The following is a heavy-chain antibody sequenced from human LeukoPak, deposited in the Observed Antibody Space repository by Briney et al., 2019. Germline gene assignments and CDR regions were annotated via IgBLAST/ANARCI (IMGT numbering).Heavy chain of an antibody. D-gene: IGHD3-10*01. CDR3: ARVRITMVRGVISAYYYYMDV. V-gene: IGHV3-53*01. J-gene: IGHJ6*03. Sequence: GSLRLSCAASGFTVSSNYMSWVRQAPGKGLEWVSVIYSGGSTYYADSAKGRFTISRDNSKNTLYLQMNRLRAEDTAVYYCARVRITMVRGVISAYYYYMDVLGQGTTVTVSS. CDR2: IYSGGST. CDR1: GFTVSSNY.